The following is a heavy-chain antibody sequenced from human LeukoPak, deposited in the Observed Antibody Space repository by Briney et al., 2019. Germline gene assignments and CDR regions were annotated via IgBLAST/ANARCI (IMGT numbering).Heavy chain of an antibody. V-gene: IGHV4-61*01. J-gene: IGHJ4*02. CDR3: ARDRGAAAGIDY. CDR1: GGSVSSGSYY. CDR2: IYYSGST. D-gene: IGHD6-13*01. Sequence: SGGSVSSGSYYWSWIRXPPGKGLXWIAYIYYSGSTNYNPSLKGRVTISVDTSKNQFSLKLSSVTAADTAVYYCARDRGAAAGIDYWGQGTLVTVSS.